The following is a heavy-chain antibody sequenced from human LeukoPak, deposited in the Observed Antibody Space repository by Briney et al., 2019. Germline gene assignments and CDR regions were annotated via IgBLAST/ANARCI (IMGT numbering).Heavy chain of an antibody. CDR2: INHSGST. CDR1: GGSFSGYY. Sequence: SETLSLTCAVYGGSFSGYYWSWIRQPPGKGLELIGEINHSGSTNYNPSLKSRVTISVDTSKNQFSLKLSSVNAAVTAVYYCASLRNIVVVPAAIGSIDYWGQGTLVTVSS. V-gene: IGHV4-34*01. D-gene: IGHD2-2*01. J-gene: IGHJ4*02. CDR3: ASLRNIVVVPAAIGSIDY.